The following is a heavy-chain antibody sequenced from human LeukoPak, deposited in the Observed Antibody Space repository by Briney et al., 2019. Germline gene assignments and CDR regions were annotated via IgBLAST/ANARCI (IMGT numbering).Heavy chain of an antibody. Sequence: TGGSLRLSCAASGFTFSSYSMNWVRQAPGKGLEWVSSISSSSSYIYYADSVKGRFTISRDNAKNSLYLQMNSLRAEDTAVYYCTTVRPGRWPLDHWGQGTLVTVSS. D-gene: IGHD5-24*01. CDR1: GFTFSSYS. J-gene: IGHJ4*02. V-gene: IGHV3-21*01. CDR3: TTVRPGRWPLDH. CDR2: ISSSSSYI.